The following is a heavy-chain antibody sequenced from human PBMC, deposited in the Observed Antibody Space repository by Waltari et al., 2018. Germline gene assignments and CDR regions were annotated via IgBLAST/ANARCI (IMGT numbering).Heavy chain of an antibody. CDR3: ERIERPLGADDRTRIATTNWFDP. CDR2: IFSNDEK. Sequence: VTLKESGPVLVKPTETLTLTCTVSGFSLSNARMGVSWIRQPPGKALEWLAHIFSNDEKSDGTALKSRLTISKDTSKSQVVLTMTNMDPVDTATYYCERIERPLGADDRTRIATTNWFDPWGQGTLVTVSS. V-gene: IGHV2-26*01. J-gene: IGHJ5*02. CDR1: GFSLSNARMG. D-gene: IGHD6-13*01.